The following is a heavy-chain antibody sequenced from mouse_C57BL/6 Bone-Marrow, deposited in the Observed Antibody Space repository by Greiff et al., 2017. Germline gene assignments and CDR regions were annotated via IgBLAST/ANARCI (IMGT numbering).Heavy chain of an antibody. CDR3: ARERGSSDWYFDD. Sequence: QVQLQQSGPELVKPGASVKLSCKASGYTFTSYDINWVKQRPGQGLEWIGWIYPRDGSTKYNEKFKGKATLTVDKSSSTAYMELRSLTSEDSAVYFCARERGSSDWYFDDWGKGTTVTVSS. V-gene: IGHV1-85*01. J-gene: IGHJ1*03. CDR1: GYTFTSYD. CDR2: IYPRDGST. D-gene: IGHD1-1*01.